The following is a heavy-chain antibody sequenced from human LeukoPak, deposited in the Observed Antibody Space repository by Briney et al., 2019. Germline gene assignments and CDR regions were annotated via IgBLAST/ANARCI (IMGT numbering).Heavy chain of an antibody. Sequence: GESLKISCKGSGYSFTNYWIGWVRQMPGKGLEWMGIIYPGDSDTRYSPSFQGQVTISADKSISTTYLQWSSLKASDAAMYYCARPTRTAFSSGWSPIDYWGQGTLVTVSS. CDR1: GYSFTNYW. V-gene: IGHV5-51*01. D-gene: IGHD6-19*01. J-gene: IGHJ4*02. CDR2: IYPGDSDT. CDR3: ARPTRTAFSSGWSPIDY.